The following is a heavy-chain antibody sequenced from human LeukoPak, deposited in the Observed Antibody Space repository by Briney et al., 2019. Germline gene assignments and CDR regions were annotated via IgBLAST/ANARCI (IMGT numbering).Heavy chain of an antibody. CDR3: ARDNWNDWYFVS. CDR1: GGSVSSRNYY. Sequence: SETLSLTCTVSGGSVSSRNYYWSWIRQSPGKGLEWIGYIYYSGSTNYNPSLKSRVTISVDTSKNQFSLRLSSVTAADTAVYFCARDNWNDWYFVSWGQGTLVTVSS. D-gene: IGHD1-20*01. CDR2: IYYSGST. J-gene: IGHJ4*02. V-gene: IGHV4-61*01.